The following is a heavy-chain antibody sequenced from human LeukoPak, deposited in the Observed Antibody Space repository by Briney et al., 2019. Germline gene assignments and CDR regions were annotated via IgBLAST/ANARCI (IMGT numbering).Heavy chain of an antibody. CDR3: ARAQHFYDSSAYYVDY. D-gene: IGHD3-22*01. J-gene: IGHJ4*02. CDR2: IFHSGST. Sequence: ASETLSLTCAVNGDSFTVYYWSWIRQPPGKGLEWIGEIFHSGSTNYNPSLKSRVTISVDTSKNQFSLRLNSVTAADTAVYYCARAQHFYDSSAYYVDYWGQGTLVTVSS. V-gene: IGHV4-34*12. CDR1: GDSFTVYY.